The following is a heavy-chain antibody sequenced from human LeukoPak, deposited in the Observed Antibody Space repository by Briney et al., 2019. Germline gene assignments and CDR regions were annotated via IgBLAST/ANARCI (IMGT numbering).Heavy chain of an antibody. CDR1: GGSISSGSYY. D-gene: IGHD1-14*01. V-gene: IGHV4-61*02. CDR2: IYTSGST. CDR3: ARANRGYYFDY. Sequence: SETLSLTCTVSGGSISSGSYYWSWIRQPAGKGLEWIGRIYTSGSTNYNPSLKSRVTISVDTSKNQFSLKLSSVTAADTAVYYCARANRGYYFDYWGQGTLVTVSP. J-gene: IGHJ4*02.